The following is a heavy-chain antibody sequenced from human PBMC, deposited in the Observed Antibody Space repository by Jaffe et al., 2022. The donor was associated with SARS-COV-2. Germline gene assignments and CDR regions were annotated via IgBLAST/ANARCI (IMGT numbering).Heavy chain of an antibody. CDR1: GFTFSSYG. CDR2: ISYDGSNK. V-gene: IGHV3-30*18. Sequence: QVQLVESGGGVVQPGRSLRLSCAASGFTFSSYGMHWVRQAPGKGLEWVAVISYDGSNKYYADSVKGRFTISRDNSKNTLYLQMNSLRAEDTAVYYCAKAEGVGADSSVDYWGQGTLVTVSS. CDR3: AKAEGVGADSSVDY. D-gene: IGHD1-26*01. J-gene: IGHJ4*02.